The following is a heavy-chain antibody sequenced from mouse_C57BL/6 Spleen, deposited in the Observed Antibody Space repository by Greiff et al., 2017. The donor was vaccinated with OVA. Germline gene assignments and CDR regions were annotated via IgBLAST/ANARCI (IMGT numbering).Heavy chain of an antibody. CDR1: GYTFTSYW. Sequence: QVQLQQPGAELVKPGASVKLSCKASGYTFTSYWMHWVKQRPGQGLEWIGMIHPNSGSTNYNEKLKSKATLTVDKSSSTAYMQLSSLTSEDSAVYYCARRDSYYDYDGGAWFAYWGQGTLVTVSA. CDR3: ARRDSYYDYDGGAWFAY. CDR2: IHPNSGST. V-gene: IGHV1-64*01. D-gene: IGHD2-4*01. J-gene: IGHJ3*01.